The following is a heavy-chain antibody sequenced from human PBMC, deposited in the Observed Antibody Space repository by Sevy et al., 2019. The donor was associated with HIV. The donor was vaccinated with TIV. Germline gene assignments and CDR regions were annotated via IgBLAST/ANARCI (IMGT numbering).Heavy chain of an antibody. CDR1: GGSISSSSYY. J-gene: IGHJ6*02. V-gene: IGHV4-39*01. CDR3: ARRAATGTYYYYGMDV. D-gene: IGHD6-13*01. Sequence: SETLSLTCTVSGGSISSSSYYWGWIRQPPGKGLEWIGSIYYSGSPYYNPSLKSRVTISVDTSKNQFSLKLSSVTAADTAVYYCARRAATGTYYYYGMDVWGQGTTVTVSS. CDR2: IYYSGSP.